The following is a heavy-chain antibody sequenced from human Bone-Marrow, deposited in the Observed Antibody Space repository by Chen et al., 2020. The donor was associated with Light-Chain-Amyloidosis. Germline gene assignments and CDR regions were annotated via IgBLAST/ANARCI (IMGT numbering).Heavy chain of an antibody. Sequence: QVQLVQSGAEVTKPGASVKVSCKASGYSFTNYVIHWVRQAPGQRLEWMGWINTANGYTKYSQKFQGRVTINRDTSASTAYREVSSLRFEDTAVYYCARTPDATHYFYGMDVWGQGTTVTVSS. D-gene: IGHD2-15*01. V-gene: IGHV1-3*04. CDR2: INTANGYT. CDR3: ARTPDATHYFYGMDV. J-gene: IGHJ6*02. CDR1: GYSFTNYV.